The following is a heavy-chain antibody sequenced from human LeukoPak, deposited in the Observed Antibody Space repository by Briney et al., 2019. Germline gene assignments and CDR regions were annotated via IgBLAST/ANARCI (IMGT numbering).Heavy chain of an antibody. CDR2: ISSSSSYI. CDR3: ARGGGAAAGPPYNWFDP. D-gene: IGHD6-13*01. Sequence: GGSLRLSRAASGFTFSSYSMNWVRQAPGKGLEWVSSISSSSSYIYYADSVKGRFTISRDNAKNSLYLQMNSLRAEDTAVYYCARGGGAAAGPPYNWFDPWGQGTLVTVSS. V-gene: IGHV3-21*01. CDR1: GFTFSSYS. J-gene: IGHJ5*02.